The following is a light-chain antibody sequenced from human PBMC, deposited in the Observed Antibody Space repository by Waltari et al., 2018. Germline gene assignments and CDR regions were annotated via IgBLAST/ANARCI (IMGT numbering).Light chain of an antibody. J-gene: IGKJ3*01. Sequence: DIQMTQSPSSLSASVGDRVTITCRASQSISSYLNWYQQKPGKAPKLLIYAASSLQSGVPSKFSGSGSATDCTLTISSLQPEDFATYYCQQSYSTPIFTFGPGTKVDIK. CDR1: QSISSY. V-gene: IGKV1-39*01. CDR2: AAS. CDR3: QQSYSTPIFT.